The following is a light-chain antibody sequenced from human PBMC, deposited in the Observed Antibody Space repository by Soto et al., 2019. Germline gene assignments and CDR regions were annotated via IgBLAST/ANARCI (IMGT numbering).Light chain of an antibody. CDR1: SSNIGTYY. CDR3: AAWDDSPSGHVV. CDR2: RNN. J-gene: IGLJ2*01. Sequence: QAVVTQPPSVSATPGQRVTISCSGSSSNIGTYYVYWYQQLPGTAPKVLIYRNNQRPSGVPDRFSGSKSGTSASLAISGLRSEDEADYYCAAWDDSPSGHVVFGGGTKVTVL. V-gene: IGLV1-47*01.